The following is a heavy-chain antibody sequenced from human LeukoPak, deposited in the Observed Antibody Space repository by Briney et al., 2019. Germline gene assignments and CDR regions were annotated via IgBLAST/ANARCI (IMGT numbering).Heavy chain of an antibody. CDR2: IVVGSGNT. D-gene: IGHD3-9*01. V-gene: IGHV1-58*02. CDR3: AVLDYDILTGYYNSDY. CDR1: GFTFTSSA. J-gene: IGHJ4*01. Sequence: SVKVSCKASGFTFTSSAMQWVRQARGQRLEWIGWIVVGSGNTDYAQKFQERVTITRNMSTSTAYMELSSLRSEDTAVYYCAVLDYDILTGYYNSDYWGQGTLVSVSS.